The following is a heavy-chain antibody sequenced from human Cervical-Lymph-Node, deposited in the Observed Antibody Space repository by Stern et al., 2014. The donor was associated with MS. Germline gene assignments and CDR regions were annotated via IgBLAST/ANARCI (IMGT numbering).Heavy chain of an antibody. CDR2: IIPLFGTA. Sequence: VQLVQSGAEVKKPGSSVKVSCKASGDTFNNYAISWVRQAPGQGLDWMGGIIPLFGTANYAHKFQVRVTITAYESTITAYMELRSLRSEDTAVYYCATDPNFYYYYGLDVWGQGTTVTVSS. J-gene: IGHJ6*02. CDR1: GDTFNNYA. CDR3: ATDPNFYYYYGLDV. V-gene: IGHV1-69*01. D-gene: IGHD3-3*01.